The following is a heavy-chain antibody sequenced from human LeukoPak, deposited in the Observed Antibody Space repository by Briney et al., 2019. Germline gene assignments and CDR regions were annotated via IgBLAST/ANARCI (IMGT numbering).Heavy chain of an antibody. Sequence: GGSLRLSCGASGFTFTDFAINWVRQAPGKGLEWVGFIRSKACGGTTAYAASVKGRFTISRDDSKSIAYLQMNSLKTEDTAVYYCTRDPIMIDWGQGTLVTVSS. V-gene: IGHV3-49*04. CDR3: TRDPIMID. CDR1: GFTFTDFA. D-gene: IGHD3-16*01. CDR2: IRSKACGGTT. J-gene: IGHJ4*02.